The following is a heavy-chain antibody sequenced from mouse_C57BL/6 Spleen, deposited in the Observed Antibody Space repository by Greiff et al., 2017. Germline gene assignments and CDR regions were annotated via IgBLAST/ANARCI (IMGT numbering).Heavy chain of an antibody. J-gene: IGHJ4*01. CDR3: AGADWEVGMDY. D-gene: IGHD4-1*01. CDR2: IYPGSGNT. Sequence: QVQLQQSGPELVKPGASVKISCKASGYSFTSYYIHWVKQRPGQGLEWIGWIYPGSGNTKYNEKFKGKATLTADTSSSTAYMQLSSLTSEDSAVYYCAGADWEVGMDYWGQGTSVTVSS. V-gene: IGHV1-66*01. CDR1: GYSFTSYY.